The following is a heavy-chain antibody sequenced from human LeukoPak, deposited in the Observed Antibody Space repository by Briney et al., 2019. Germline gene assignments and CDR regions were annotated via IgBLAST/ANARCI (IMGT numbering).Heavy chain of an antibody. V-gene: IGHV4-30-2*01. CDR1: GGSISGGGHS. Sequence: PSETLSLTCAVSGGSISGGGHSWSWIRQPPGKGLEWIGYIYHSGNIYYNPSLKSRVTLSVDRSKNQFSLKLSSVTAADTAVYYCAREHWDRYSDHWGQGTLVTVSS. D-gene: IGHD7-27*01. CDR3: AREHWDRYSDH. CDR2: IYHSGNI. J-gene: IGHJ4*02.